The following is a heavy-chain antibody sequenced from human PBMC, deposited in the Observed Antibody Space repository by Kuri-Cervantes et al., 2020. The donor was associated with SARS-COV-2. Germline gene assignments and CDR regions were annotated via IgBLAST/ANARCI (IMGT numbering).Heavy chain of an antibody. CDR2: IYSGGST. J-gene: IGHJ6*02. Sequence: GESLKISCAASGFTVSSNYMSWVRQAPGKGLEWVSVIYSGGSTYYADSVKGRFTISRDNSKNTLYLQMNSLRAGDTAVYYCARYNYPYSSSWYGMDVWGQGTTVTVSS. CDR1: GFTVSSNY. V-gene: IGHV3-66*01. D-gene: IGHD6-13*01. CDR3: ARYNYPYSSSWYGMDV.